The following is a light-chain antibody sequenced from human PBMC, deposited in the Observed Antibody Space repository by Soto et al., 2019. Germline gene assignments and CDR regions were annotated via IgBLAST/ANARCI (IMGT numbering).Light chain of an antibody. CDR2: GAS. CDR1: QSVTSNY. CDR3: HQYGSSRT. Sequence: IVLTQSPGTLSSSPGERATLSCRASQSVTSNYLAWFQQKPGQPPRLLIYGASSRASGIPDRFTGSGSGTDFTLSISRLEPEDFAVYYCHQYGSSRTFGQGTKVDIK. V-gene: IGKV3-20*01. J-gene: IGKJ1*01.